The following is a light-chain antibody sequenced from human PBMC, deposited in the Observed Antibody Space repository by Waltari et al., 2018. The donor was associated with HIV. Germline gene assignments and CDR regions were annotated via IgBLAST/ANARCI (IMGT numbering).Light chain of an antibody. V-gene: IGKV3D-15*01. J-gene: IGKJ4*01. CDR2: GAS. CDR3: QQYNKWPLT. Sequence: EIVMMQSPATLSVSPGERATLSCRARQSVSSNLAWYQQKPGQAPRLLIYGASTRATGIPARFSGSGSATEFTLTISSLQSEDFAVYYCQQYNKWPLTFGGGTKVEIK. CDR1: QSVSSN.